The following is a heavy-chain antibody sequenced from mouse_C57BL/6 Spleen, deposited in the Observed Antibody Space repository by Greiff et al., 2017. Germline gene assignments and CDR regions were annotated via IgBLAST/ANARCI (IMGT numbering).Heavy chain of an antibody. CDR2: INPNNGGT. J-gene: IGHJ4*01. D-gene: IGHD4-1*02. V-gene: IGHV1-26*01. CDR1: GYTFTDYY. CDR3: ARIPQLGRRAMDY. Sequence: EVQLQQSGPELVKPGASVKISCKASGYTFTDYYMNWVKQSHGKSLEWIGDINPNNGGTSYNQKFKGKATLTVDKSSSTAYMELRSLTSEDSAVYYCARIPQLGRRAMDYWGQGTSVTVSS.